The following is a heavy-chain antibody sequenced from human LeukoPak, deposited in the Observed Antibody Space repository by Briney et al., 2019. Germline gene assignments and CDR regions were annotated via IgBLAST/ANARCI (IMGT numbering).Heavy chain of an antibody. Sequence: GRSLRLSCAAAGFTFSSYAMHWVRQAPGKGLEWVAVISYDGSNKYYADSVKGRFTISRDNSKNTLYLQMNSLRAEDTAVYYCARDPSRGSYYFDYWGQGTLVTVPS. CDR3: ARDPSRGSYYFDY. CDR1: GFTFSSYA. V-gene: IGHV3-30*04. CDR2: ISYDGSNK. J-gene: IGHJ4*02. D-gene: IGHD1-26*01.